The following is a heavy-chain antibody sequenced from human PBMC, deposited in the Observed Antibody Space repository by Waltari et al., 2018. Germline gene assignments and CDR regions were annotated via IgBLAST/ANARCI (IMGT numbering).Heavy chain of an antibody. CDR2: VHRSGRP. D-gene: IGHD2-15*01. Sequence: QLKLQESGPGLVKPSGTLSLTCGVLGDSMSPTDCWSWVRQPPGKGLEWIGPVHRSGRPNYSPSFASRVTMSLDTPNNQFSLELTSATAADTAVYYCARDRGRGLYLDSWGPGILVTVSP. CDR3: ARDRGRGLYLDS. V-gene: IGHV4-4*02. CDR1: GDSMSPTDC. J-gene: IGHJ4*02.